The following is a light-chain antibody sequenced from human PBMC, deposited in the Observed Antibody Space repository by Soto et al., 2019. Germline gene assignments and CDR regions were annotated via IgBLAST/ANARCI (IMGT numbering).Light chain of an antibody. CDR2: RNN. Sequence: QSVLSQPPSASGTPGQRVTVSCSGSSSNIGTNYVYWYQQLPATAPKLLIYRNNQRPSGVPDRFAGSKSGTSASLAISGLRSEDESDYFCAAWDYSLSGVRFGGVTKLTVL. CDR1: SSNIGTNY. J-gene: IGLJ3*02. CDR3: AAWDYSLSGVR. V-gene: IGLV1-47*01.